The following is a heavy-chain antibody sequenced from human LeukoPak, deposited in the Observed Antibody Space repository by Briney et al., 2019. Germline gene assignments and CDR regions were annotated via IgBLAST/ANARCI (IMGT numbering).Heavy chain of an antibody. CDR1: GYTFTSYD. J-gene: IGHJ5*02. D-gene: IGHD3-22*01. V-gene: IGHV1-8*01. CDR2: MNPNSGNT. Sequence: ASVKVSCKASGYTFTSYDINWVRQATGQGLEWMGWMNPNSGNTGYAQKFQGRVTMTRNTSISTAYMELSSLRSEDTAVYYCARGNLYYYDSSGYLNWFDPWGQGILVTVSS. CDR3: ARGNLYYYDSSGYLNWFDP.